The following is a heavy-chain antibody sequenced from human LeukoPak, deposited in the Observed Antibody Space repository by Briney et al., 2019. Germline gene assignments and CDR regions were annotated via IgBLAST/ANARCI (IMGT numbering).Heavy chain of an antibody. J-gene: IGHJ1*01. V-gene: IGHV1-69*01. CDR2: IIPIFGTA. CDR1: GGTFSSYA. CDR3: ARDSSSWPFEYFQH. Sequence: ASVKVSCKASGGTFSSYAISWVRQAPGQGLEWMGGIIPIFGTANYAQKFQGRVTITADESTSTAYMELSSLRSEDTAVYYCARDSSSWPFEYFQHWGQGTLVTVSS. D-gene: IGHD6-13*01.